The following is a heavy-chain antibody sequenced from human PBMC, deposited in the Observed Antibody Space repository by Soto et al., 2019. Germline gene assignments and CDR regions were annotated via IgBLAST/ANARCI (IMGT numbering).Heavy chain of an antibody. Sequence: QVQLQESGPGLVKPSQTLSLTCTVSGRSISSVNYYWSWIRQPPGTGLEWIGYIYYSGSTYYNPSLRSRVTISVDTSKNQFSLKLSSVTAADTAVYYCARYGSGECNRGSCYSPFDYWGQGTLVTVSS. V-gene: IGHV4-30-4*01. CDR3: ARYGSGECNRGSCYSPFDY. CDR2: IYYSGST. D-gene: IGHD2-15*01. CDR1: GRSISSVNYY. J-gene: IGHJ4*02.